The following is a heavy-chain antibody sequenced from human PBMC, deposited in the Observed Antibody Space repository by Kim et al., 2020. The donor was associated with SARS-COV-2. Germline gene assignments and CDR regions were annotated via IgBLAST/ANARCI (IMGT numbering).Heavy chain of an antibody. D-gene: IGHD4-4*01. CDR2: FDPEDGET. Sequence: ASVKVSCKVSGYTLTELSMHWVRQAPGKGLEWMGGFDPEDGETIYAQKFQGRVTMTEDTSTDTAYMELSSLRSEDTAVYYCATDLAGPYSTNYYYYYGMDVWGQGTTVTVSS. CDR3: ATDLAGPYSTNYYYYYGMDV. V-gene: IGHV1-24*01. CDR1: GYTLTELS. J-gene: IGHJ6*02.